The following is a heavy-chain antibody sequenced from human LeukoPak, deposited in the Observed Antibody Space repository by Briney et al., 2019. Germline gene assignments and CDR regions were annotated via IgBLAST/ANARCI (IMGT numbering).Heavy chain of an antibody. CDR2: ISAYNGNT. V-gene: IGHV1-18*01. D-gene: IGHD3-22*01. Sequence: ASVKVSCKASGYTFTSYGISWARQAPGQGLEWMGWISAYNGNTNYAQKLQGRVTMTTDTSTSTAYMELRSLRSDDTAVYYCARETYYYDSSGLNWFDPWGQGTLVTVSS. CDR1: GYTFTSYG. CDR3: ARETYYYDSSGLNWFDP. J-gene: IGHJ5*02.